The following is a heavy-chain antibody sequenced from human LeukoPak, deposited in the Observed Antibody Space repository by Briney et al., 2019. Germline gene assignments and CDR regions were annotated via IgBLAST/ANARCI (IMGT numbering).Heavy chain of an antibody. D-gene: IGHD3-3*01. CDR3: ARAEPGDYDFWSGLDY. CDR2: VSTYNGKT. Sequence: ASGKVSCKASGYTFTSYGISWVRHAPGQGLEWMGWVSTYNGKTNYAQKCKGRVTMTTDTSTSTAYMELRSLRSDDTAVYYCARAEPGDYDFWSGLDYWGQGTLVTVSS. CDR1: GYTFTSYG. V-gene: IGHV1-18*01. J-gene: IGHJ4*02.